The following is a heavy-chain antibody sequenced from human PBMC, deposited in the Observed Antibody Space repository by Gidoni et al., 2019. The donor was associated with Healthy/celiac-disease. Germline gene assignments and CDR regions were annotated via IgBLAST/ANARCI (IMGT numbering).Heavy chain of an antibody. CDR1: GYTFTSYD. CDR2: MNPNSGNT. Sequence: QVQLVQSGAEVKKPGASVKVSCQASGYTFTSYDINWVRQATGQGLEWMGWMNPNSGNTGYAQKFQGRVTMTRNTSISTAYMELSSLRSEDTAVYYCARGGPVVPAAIRAYYYYGMDVWGQGTTVTVSS. CDR3: ARGGPVVPAAIRAYYYYGMDV. D-gene: IGHD2-2*02. J-gene: IGHJ6*02. V-gene: IGHV1-8*01.